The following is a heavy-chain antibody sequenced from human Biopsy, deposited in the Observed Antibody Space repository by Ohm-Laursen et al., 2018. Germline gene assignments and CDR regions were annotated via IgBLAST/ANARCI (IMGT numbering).Heavy chain of an antibody. J-gene: IGHJ4*02. Sequence: SLRLSCAAFGFTFSGFSMNWVRQAPGKGLEWVSSISASGNHIYYTDSVKGRFTVSRDNGKNSLYLQMNSLRGEDTAVYYCARAVGIAAAPIDYWGQGTLVTVSS. CDR1: GFTFSGFS. D-gene: IGHD2-15*01. V-gene: IGHV3-21*04. CDR2: ISASGNHI. CDR3: ARAVGIAAAPIDY.